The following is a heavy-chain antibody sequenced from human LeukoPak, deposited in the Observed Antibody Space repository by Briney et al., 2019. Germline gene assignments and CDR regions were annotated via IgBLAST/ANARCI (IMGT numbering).Heavy chain of an antibody. Sequence: GGSQRLSRAASGFTFSSYGMHWVRQAPGKGLEWVAVISYDGSNKYYADSVKGRFTISRDNSKNTLYLQMNSLRAEDTAVYYCAKDGGGYDLLDYWGQGTLVTVSS. J-gene: IGHJ4*02. CDR2: ISYDGSNK. V-gene: IGHV3-30*18. CDR1: GFTFSSYG. D-gene: IGHD5-12*01. CDR3: AKDGGGYDLLDY.